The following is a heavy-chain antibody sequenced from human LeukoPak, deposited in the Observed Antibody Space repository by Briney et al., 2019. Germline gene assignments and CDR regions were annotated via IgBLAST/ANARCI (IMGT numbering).Heavy chain of an antibody. CDR2: ISSSSSYI. J-gene: IGHJ4*02. CDR1: GFTFRSYS. Sequence: KPGGSLRLSCAASGFTFRSYSMNWVRQAPGKGLEWVSSISSSSSYIYYADSVKGRFTISRDNAKNSLYLQMNSLRAEDTAVYYCARDTPYYYDSSGYPFDYWGQGTLVTVSS. V-gene: IGHV3-21*01. CDR3: ARDTPYYYDSSGYPFDY. D-gene: IGHD3-22*01.